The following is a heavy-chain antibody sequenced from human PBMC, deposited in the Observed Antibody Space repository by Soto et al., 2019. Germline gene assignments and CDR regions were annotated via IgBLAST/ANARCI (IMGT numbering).Heavy chain of an antibody. V-gene: IGHV4-34*01. D-gene: IGHD2-2*01. CDR2: INHSGST. CDR3: AREEVPQWFTRGYYGLDV. J-gene: IGHJ6*02. CDR1: GGSFSGYY. Sequence: SSETRSLTWGVYGGSFSGYYWTWIRQPPGKGLEWIGDINHSGSTNYNSSLKSRVTISVDTSKNQLSLNLRSVTAADTAVYYCAREEVPQWFTRGYYGLDVWGQGTTVTVSS.